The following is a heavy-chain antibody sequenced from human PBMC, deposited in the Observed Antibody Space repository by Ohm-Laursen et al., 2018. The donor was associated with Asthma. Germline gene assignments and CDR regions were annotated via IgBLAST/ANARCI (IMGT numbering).Heavy chain of an antibody. CDR3: ARDFSYGDYVDYGMDV. Sequence: SVKVSCKASGGTFSSYAISWVRQAPGQGLEWMGGIIPIFGIANYAQKFQGRVTITADKSTSTAYMELSSLRSEDTAVYYCARDFSYGDYVDYGMDVWGQGTTVTVSS. CDR1: GGTFSSYA. D-gene: IGHD4-17*01. J-gene: IGHJ6*02. V-gene: IGHV1-69*10. CDR2: IIPIFGIA.